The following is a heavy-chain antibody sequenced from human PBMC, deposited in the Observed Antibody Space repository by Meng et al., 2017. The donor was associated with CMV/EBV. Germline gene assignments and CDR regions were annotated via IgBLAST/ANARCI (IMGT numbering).Heavy chain of an antibody. CDR1: GFTFSSYS. CDR2: ISSSSSYI. D-gene: IGHD2-15*01. Sequence: GESLKISCAASGFTFSSYSMNWVRQAPGKGLEWVSSISSSSSYIYYADSVKGRFTISRDNAKSSLYLQMNSLRAEDTAVYYCARDKTGVVGLFDYWGQGTLVTVSS. V-gene: IGHV3-21*01. CDR3: ARDKTGVVGLFDY. J-gene: IGHJ4*02.